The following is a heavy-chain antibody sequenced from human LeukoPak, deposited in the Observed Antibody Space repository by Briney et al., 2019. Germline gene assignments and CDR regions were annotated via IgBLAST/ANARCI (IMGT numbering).Heavy chain of an antibody. CDR1: GGSISSYY. CDR3: ARGGSSGWNDAFDI. CDR2: IYYSGST. J-gene: IGHJ3*02. D-gene: IGHD6-19*01. Sequence: PSETLSLTCTVSGGSISSYYWSWIRQPPGKGLEWIGYIYYSGSTNYNPSLKSRVTISVDTSKNQFSLKLSSVTAADTAVYYCARGGSSGWNDAFDIWGQGTTVIVSS. V-gene: IGHV4-59*01.